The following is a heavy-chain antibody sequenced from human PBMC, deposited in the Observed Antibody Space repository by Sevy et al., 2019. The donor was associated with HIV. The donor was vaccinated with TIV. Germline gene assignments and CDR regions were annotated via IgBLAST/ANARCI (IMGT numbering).Heavy chain of an antibody. Sequence: GGSLRLSCAASGFSLSDHAVSWVRQTPGKGLEWLAVISYNGRNQYYADSVKGRFTISKDDSKNTLYLQLNSLRAEDXAVYYCARFVGYCSGGRCSIIDFWGQGTLVTVSS. D-gene: IGHD2-15*01. CDR3: ARFVGYCSGGRCSIIDF. J-gene: IGHJ4*02. CDR1: GFSLSDHA. CDR2: ISYNGRNQ. V-gene: IGHV3-30*04.